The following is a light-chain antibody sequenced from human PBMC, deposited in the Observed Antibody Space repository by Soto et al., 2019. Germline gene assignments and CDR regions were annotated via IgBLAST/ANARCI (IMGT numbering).Light chain of an antibody. CDR1: QDISNY. J-gene: IGKJ5*01. CDR2: DVS. Sequence: DHPITDSESSPPASVEDIVTITCQASQDISNYLNWYQHKPGKAPKLLIYDVSNLETGVPSRFSGSGSGTDFTFTISRLQPEDIATYCCQHYENLTLDLGQGTRLEIK. CDR3: QHYENLTLD. V-gene: IGKV1-33*01.